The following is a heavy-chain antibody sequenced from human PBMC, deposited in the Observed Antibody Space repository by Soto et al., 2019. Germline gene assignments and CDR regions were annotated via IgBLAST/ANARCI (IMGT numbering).Heavy chain of an antibody. J-gene: IGHJ6*02. CDR3: AADPYSSSWYGHYYQYGMDV. Sequence: SVTVSCKASGFTFPNSSVQWVRQARGQRLEWIGWIVVGSGNTNYAQKFQERVTITRDMSTSTAYMELSSLRSEDTAVYYCAADPYSSSWYGHYYQYGMDVWGQGTTVTVSS. CDR2: IVVGSGNT. D-gene: IGHD6-13*01. CDR1: GFTFPNSS. V-gene: IGHV1-58*01.